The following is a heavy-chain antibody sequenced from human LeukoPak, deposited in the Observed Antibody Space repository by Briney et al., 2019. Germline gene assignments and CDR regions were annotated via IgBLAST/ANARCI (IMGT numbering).Heavy chain of an antibody. CDR1: GFTFSTYW. J-gene: IGHJ3*02. Sequence: GGSLRLSCAASGFTFSTYWMSWVRQAPGKGLEWVANIKQDGSESNYVDSVKGRFTISRDNAKNSLYLQMNSLRAEDTAVYYCARPGGSGSYYESRRDTYAFDIWGQGTMVTVSS. D-gene: IGHD3-10*01. V-gene: IGHV3-7*01. CDR3: ARPGGSGSYYESRRDTYAFDI. CDR2: IKQDGSES.